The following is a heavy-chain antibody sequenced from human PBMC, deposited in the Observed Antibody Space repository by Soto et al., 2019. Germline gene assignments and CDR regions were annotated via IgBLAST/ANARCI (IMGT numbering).Heavy chain of an antibody. CDR1: GYSFTSYW. J-gene: IGHJ4*02. Sequence: GEALKISCKGSGYSFTSYWIGWVRHMPGKGLEWMGIIWPDESDTRYSPSFQGHVTIPCDKSINTDYVQWSSLKASDTAMYYCARHGKLYDPTNAFDNSGKGTPVTVSS. CDR2: IWPDESDT. V-gene: IGHV5-51*01. D-gene: IGHD3-22*01. CDR3: ARHGKLYDPTNAFDN.